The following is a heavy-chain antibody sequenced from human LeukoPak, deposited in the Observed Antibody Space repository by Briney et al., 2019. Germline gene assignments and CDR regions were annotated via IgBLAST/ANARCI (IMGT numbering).Heavy chain of an antibody. Sequence: SETLSLTCAVSGYSISSGYYCGWIRQPPGKGLEWIGSIYHSGSTYYNPSLKSRVTISVDTSKNQFSLKLSSVTAADTAVYYCARALGGGYSSGWYYFDYWGQGTLVTVSS. CDR1: GYSISSGYY. J-gene: IGHJ4*02. CDR3: ARALGGGYSSGWYYFDY. D-gene: IGHD6-19*01. CDR2: IYHSGST. V-gene: IGHV4-38-2*01.